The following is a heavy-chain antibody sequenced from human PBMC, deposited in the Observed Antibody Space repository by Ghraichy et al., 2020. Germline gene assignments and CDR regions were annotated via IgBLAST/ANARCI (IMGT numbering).Heavy chain of an antibody. CDR1: GGSISSYY. Sequence: SETLSLTCTVSGGSISSYYWSWIRQPPGKGLEWIGYIYYSGSTNYNPSLKSRVTISVDTSKNQFSLKLSSVTAADTAVYYCARGGGSGSYSKKSFDYWGQGTLVTVSS. CDR2: IYYSGST. D-gene: IGHD3-10*01. V-gene: IGHV4-59*01. CDR3: ARGGGSGSYSKKSFDY. J-gene: IGHJ4*02.